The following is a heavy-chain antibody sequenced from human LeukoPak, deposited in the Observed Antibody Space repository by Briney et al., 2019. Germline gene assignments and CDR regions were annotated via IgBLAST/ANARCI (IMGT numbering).Heavy chain of an antibody. CDR1: GFTFSSYS. Sequence: PGGSLRLSCAASGFTFSSYSMNWVRQAPGKGLEWVSSISSSSSYIYYADSVKGRFTISRDNAKNSLYLQMNSLKAEDTAVYYCARVGATDYFDYWGQGTLVTVSS. CDR3: ARVGATDYFDY. CDR2: ISSSSSYI. V-gene: IGHV3-21*01. J-gene: IGHJ4*02. D-gene: IGHD5-12*01.